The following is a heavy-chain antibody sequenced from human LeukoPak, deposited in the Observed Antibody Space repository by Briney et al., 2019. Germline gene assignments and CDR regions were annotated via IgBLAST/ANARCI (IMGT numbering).Heavy chain of an antibody. V-gene: IGHV3-48*01. CDR1: GFTFSSYG. D-gene: IGHD3-3*01. Sequence: GGTLRLSCAASGFTFSSYGMNWVRQAPGKGLEWVSYISSSSSIIYYADSVKGRFTISRDNAKNSLYLQMNSLRTEDTAVYYCARVNDFWSGYYSNWFDPWGQGTLVTVSS. CDR3: ARVNDFWSGYYSNWFDP. J-gene: IGHJ5*02. CDR2: ISSSSSII.